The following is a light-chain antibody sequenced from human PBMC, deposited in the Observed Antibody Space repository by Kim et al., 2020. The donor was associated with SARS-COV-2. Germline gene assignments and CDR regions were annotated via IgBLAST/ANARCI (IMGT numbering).Light chain of an antibody. CDR2: KAS. J-gene: IGKJ1*01. CDR3: QQYYSYPT. Sequence: SATVGDRVPIPCRASQSISSWLAWYQQKPGKAPKVLIYKASSLQSGVPSRFSGSGSGAEFTLTISSLQPDDFATYYCQQYYSYPTFGQGTKVDIK. CDR1: QSISSW. V-gene: IGKV1-5*03.